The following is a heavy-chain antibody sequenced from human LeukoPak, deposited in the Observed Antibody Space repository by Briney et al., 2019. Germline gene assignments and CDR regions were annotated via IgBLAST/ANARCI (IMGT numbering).Heavy chain of an antibody. CDR2: IRHDNSDK. Sequence: GGSLRLSCAASGFSFSGYVMHWVRQAPGKGLEWLAFIRHDNSDKFYADSVKGRFTISSDKSKNTLYLQMNSLRPEDTAVYYCAREGVDAFDIWGQGTMVTVSS. CDR3: AREGVDAFDI. V-gene: IGHV3-30*02. J-gene: IGHJ3*02. CDR1: GFSFSGYV.